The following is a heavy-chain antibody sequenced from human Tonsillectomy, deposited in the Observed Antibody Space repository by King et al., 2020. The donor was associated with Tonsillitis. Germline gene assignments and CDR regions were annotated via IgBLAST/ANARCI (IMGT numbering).Heavy chain of an antibody. J-gene: IGHJ3*02. CDR3: ARVERGAFDI. Sequence: VQLVESGGGLVQPGGSLRLSCAASGFTFSSYSMNWVRQAPGKGLEWVSYITSSSTVYYADSVKGRFTISRDNAKNSLYLQMNSLGAEDTAVYYCARVERGAFDIWGQGTMVTVSS. CDR2: ITSSSTV. D-gene: IGHD3-3*01. V-gene: IGHV3-48*01. CDR1: GFTFSSYS.